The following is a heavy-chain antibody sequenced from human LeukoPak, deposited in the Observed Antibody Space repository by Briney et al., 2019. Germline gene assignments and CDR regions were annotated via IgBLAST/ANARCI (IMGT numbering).Heavy chain of an antibody. CDR2: IKPDGSGK. J-gene: IGHJ4*02. CDR1: GFSFSSYW. CDR3: SSQPAVIDLDF. D-gene: IGHD2/OR15-2a*01. Sequence: GGSLRLXCAASGFSFSSYWMTWVRQVPGKGLEWVANIKPDGSGKHYVDYVKGRFTISRDNAKSSLYLQMDSLRVEDTAVYYCSSQPAVIDLDFWGQGALVTVSS. V-gene: IGHV3-7*01.